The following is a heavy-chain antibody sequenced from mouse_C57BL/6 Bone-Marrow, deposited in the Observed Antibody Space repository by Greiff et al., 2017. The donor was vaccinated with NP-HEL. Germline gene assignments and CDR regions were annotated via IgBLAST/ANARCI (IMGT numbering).Heavy chain of an antibody. Sequence: EVQLQQSGPELVKPGASVKIPCKASGYTFTDYNMDWVKQSHGKSLEWIGDINPNNGGTIYNQKFKGKATLTVDKSSSTAYMELRSLTSEDTAVYYCARWIDTVVATRYFDVWGTGTTVTVSS. CDR3: ARWIDTVVATRYFDV. CDR2: INPNNGGT. J-gene: IGHJ1*03. V-gene: IGHV1-18*01. CDR1: GYTFTDYN. D-gene: IGHD1-1*01.